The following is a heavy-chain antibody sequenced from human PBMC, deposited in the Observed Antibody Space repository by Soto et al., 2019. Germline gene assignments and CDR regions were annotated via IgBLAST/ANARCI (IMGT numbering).Heavy chain of an antibody. Sequence: PGGFLRLSCAASGFTFSSYSMNWVRQAPGKGLEWVSSISSSSSYIYYADSVKGRFTISRDNAKNSLYLQMNSLRAEDTAVYYCARVSFPRLLWFGERGWFDPWGQGTLVTVSS. J-gene: IGHJ5*02. CDR3: ARVSFPRLLWFGERGWFDP. V-gene: IGHV3-21*01. CDR2: ISSSSSYI. CDR1: GFTFSSYS. D-gene: IGHD3-10*01.